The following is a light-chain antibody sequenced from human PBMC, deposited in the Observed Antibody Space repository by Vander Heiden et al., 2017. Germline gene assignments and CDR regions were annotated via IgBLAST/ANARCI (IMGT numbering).Light chain of an antibody. V-gene: IGKV3-15*01. CDR1: QSVSRY. J-gene: IGKJ1*01. CDR3: QQYSSWPRT. CDR2: ETS. Sequence: EIVMTQSPATLSVSPGERATLSCRASQSVSRYLAWYQQKPGQAPRLLIFETSTRATGIPASFSGSGSGTEFTLSISSLQSEDFAVYYCQQYSSWPRTFGQGTKVEIK.